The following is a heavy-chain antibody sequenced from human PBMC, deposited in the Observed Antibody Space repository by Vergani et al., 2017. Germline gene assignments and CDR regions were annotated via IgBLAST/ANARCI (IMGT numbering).Heavy chain of an antibody. D-gene: IGHD3-10*01. Sequence: QVQLVQSGAEVKKPGASVKVSCKASGYTFTSYYMHWVRQAPGQGLEWMGIINPSGGSTSYAQKFQGRVTMTRDTSTSTVYMELSSLRSADTAVYYCARDSAVITMVRGVIGWFDPWGQGTLVTVSS. J-gene: IGHJ5*02. CDR2: INPSGGST. CDR3: ARDSAVITMVRGVIGWFDP. V-gene: IGHV1-46*03. CDR1: GYTFTSYY.